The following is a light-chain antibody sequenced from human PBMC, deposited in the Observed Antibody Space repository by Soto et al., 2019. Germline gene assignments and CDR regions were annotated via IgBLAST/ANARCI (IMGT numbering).Light chain of an antibody. J-gene: IGLJ1*01. CDR3: TSYTSKSTPYV. V-gene: IGLV2-14*01. CDR2: DVN. Sequence: QSVLTQPASVSGSPGQSIPISCTGASSDVGGYNFVSWYQQHPGKAPKLIIYDVNNRPLGVPARFSGSKSGNTAFLPISGLQPEYEFDYYCTSYTSKSTPYVFGTGTKVTGL. CDR1: SSDVGGYNF.